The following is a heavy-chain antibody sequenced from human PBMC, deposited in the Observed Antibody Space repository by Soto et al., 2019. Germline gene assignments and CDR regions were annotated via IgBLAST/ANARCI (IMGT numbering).Heavy chain of an antibody. D-gene: IGHD3-9*01. Sequence: GGSLRLSCAASGFTVSSNYMSGVRQAPGKGPEWVSGIYRGDGTYYADSVKGRFTISRDKSKNTLYLQMNSLRAEDTAVYYCARGAENYDILTGYSEGTLDYWGQGTLVTVSS. CDR2: IYRGDGT. CDR1: GFTVSSNY. J-gene: IGHJ4*02. CDR3: ARGAENYDILTGYSEGTLDY. V-gene: IGHV3-66*01.